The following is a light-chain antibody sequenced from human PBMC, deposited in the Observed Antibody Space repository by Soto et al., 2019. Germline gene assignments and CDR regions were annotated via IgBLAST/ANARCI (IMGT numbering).Light chain of an antibody. CDR2: EVS. CDR1: SSDVGGYNY. J-gene: IGLJ3*02. V-gene: IGLV2-14*01. CDR3: SSYTSGSTWV. Sequence: QSALTQPASVSGSPGQSITISCTGTSSDVGGYNYVSWYQQHPGKAPKLMIYEVSNRPSGVSNRFSGSKPGNTASLTISGLQAEDEADYYCSSYTSGSTWVFGGGTQLTVL.